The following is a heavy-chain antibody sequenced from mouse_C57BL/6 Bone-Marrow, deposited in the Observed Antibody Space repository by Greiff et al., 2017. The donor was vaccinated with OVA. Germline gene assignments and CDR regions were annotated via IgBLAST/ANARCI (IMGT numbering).Heavy chain of an antibody. CDR1: GFNIKDYY. D-gene: IGHD2-5*01. CDR3: ARISNFFYWYFDV. J-gene: IGHJ1*03. CDR2: IDPEDGET. V-gene: IGHV14-2*01. Sequence: VQLQQSGAELVKPGASVKLSCTASGFNIKDYYMHWVKQRTEQGLAWIGRIDPEDGETKYAPKFQGKATITADTSSNTAYLQLSSLTSEDTAGYYCARISNFFYWYFDVWGTGTTVTVSS.